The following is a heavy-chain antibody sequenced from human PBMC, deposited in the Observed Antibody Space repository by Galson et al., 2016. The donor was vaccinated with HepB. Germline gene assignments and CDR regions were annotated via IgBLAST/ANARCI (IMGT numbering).Heavy chain of an antibody. V-gene: IGHV3-30-3*02. CDR3: ARAGGTTSIFAFDL. CDR2: ISYLGISQ. CDR1: GYTFSSYI. Sequence: SLRLSCAASGYTFSSYIIHWVRQAPGKGLEWVSVISYLGISQDYADSVKGRFTISRDDSKNTLYLQLNGLRPEDTAVYYCARAGGTTSIFAFDLWGRGILVTVSS. D-gene: IGHD1-14*01. J-gene: IGHJ3*01.